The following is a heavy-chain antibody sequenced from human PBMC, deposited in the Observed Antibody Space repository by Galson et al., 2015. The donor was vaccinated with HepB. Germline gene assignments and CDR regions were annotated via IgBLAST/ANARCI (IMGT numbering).Heavy chain of an antibody. Sequence: SVKVSCKASGYTFTGYYMHWVRQAPGQGLEWMGRINPNSGGTNYAQKFQGRVTMTRDTSISTAYMELSRLRSDDTAVYYCARPRGDSSGYYYFDYWGQGTLVTASS. CDR3: ARPRGDSSGYYYFDY. J-gene: IGHJ4*02. CDR1: GYTFTGYY. CDR2: INPNSGGT. V-gene: IGHV1-2*06. D-gene: IGHD3-22*01.